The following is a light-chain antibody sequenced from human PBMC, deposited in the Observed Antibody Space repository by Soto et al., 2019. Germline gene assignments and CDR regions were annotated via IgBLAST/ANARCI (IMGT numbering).Light chain of an antibody. CDR2: GAS. CDR1: QSVSSSY. CDR3: QQYDDSIT. Sequence: EIVLTQSPGTLSLSPGESATLSCRASQSVSSSYLAWYQQKPGRAPRLLIYGASNRATGIPDRFSGSGSGTDFTLTISRLEPEDFAVFYCQQYDDSITFGQGTRLEIE. J-gene: IGKJ5*01. V-gene: IGKV3-20*01.